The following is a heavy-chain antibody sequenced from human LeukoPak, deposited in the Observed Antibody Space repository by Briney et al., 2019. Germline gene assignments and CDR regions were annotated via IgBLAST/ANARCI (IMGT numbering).Heavy chain of an antibody. CDR3: ARDSPLLGDYYMDV. V-gene: IGHV3-48*03. J-gene: IGHJ6*03. CDR1: AFTFSSYE. Sequence: HPGGSLRLSCAASAFTFSSYEMNWVRQAPGKGLEWVSYISSSGSTIYYADSVKGRFTISRDNAKNSLYLQMNSLRAEDTAVYYCARDSPLLGDYYMDVWGKGTTVTVSS. D-gene: IGHD3-16*01. CDR2: ISSSGSTI.